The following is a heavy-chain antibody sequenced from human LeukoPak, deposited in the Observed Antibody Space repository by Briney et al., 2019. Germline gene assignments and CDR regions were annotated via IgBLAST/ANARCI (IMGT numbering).Heavy chain of an antibody. V-gene: IGHV3-74*03. Sequence: GGSLRLSCAASGFTFSRYWMHWVRQAPGKGLMWVSRISPDGSTTLYADSVKGRFTISRDNAKNTLYLQMNSLRAEDTAVYYCARDHSSGWYSDYFDYWGQGTLVTVSS. CDR1: GFTFSRYW. CDR3: ARDHSSGWYSDYFDY. CDR2: ISPDGSTT. J-gene: IGHJ4*02. D-gene: IGHD6-19*01.